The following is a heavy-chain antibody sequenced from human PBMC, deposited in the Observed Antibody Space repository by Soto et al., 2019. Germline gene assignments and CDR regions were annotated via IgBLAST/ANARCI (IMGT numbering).Heavy chain of an antibody. V-gene: IGHV4-39*01. CDR1: GGSISSSSYY. CDR2: IYYSGST. J-gene: IGHJ5*02. CDR3: ARGGSTMVRGALPRRFDP. D-gene: IGHD3-10*01. Sequence: SETPSLTCTVSGGSISSSSYYWGWIRQPPGKRLEWIGSIYYSGSTYYNPSLKSRVTISVDTSKNQFSLKLSSVTAADTAVYYCARGGSTMVRGALPRRFDPWGQGIRVTVAS.